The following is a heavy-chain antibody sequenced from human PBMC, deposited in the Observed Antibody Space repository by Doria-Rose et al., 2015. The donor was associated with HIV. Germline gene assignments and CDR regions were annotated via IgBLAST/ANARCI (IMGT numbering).Heavy chain of an antibody. J-gene: IGHJ4*02. Sequence: QVTLKESGPVLVKPTETLTLTCTVSGVSLSSPGMGVSWIRQPPGKALEWLANMYSYDERSYKASLESRLTISRGTSKSQVVLTMTDMDPVDTATYYCARIKSSRWYHKYYFDFWGQGTLVIVSA. CDR2: MYSYDER. CDR3: ARIKSSRWYHKYYFDF. V-gene: IGHV2-26*01. CDR1: GVSLSSPGMG. D-gene: IGHD6-13*01.